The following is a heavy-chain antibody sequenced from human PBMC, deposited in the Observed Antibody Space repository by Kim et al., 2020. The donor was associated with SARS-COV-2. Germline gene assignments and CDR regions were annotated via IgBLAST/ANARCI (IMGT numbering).Heavy chain of an antibody. CDR2: ISSSSSYI. J-gene: IGHJ4*02. D-gene: IGHD6-19*01. V-gene: IGHV3-21*01. Sequence: GSLRLSCAASGFTFSSYSMNWVRQAPGKGLEWVSSISSSSSYIYYADSVKGRFTISRDNAKNSLYLQMNSLRAEDTAVYYCARAYSSGWTYFDYWGQGTLVTVS. CDR1: GFTFSSYS. CDR3: ARAYSSGWTYFDY.